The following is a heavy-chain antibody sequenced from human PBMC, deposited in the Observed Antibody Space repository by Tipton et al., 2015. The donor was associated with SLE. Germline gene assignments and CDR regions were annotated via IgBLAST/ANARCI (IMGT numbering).Heavy chain of an antibody. CDR2: LSTDGSVT. D-gene: IGHD6-19*01. J-gene: IGHJ6*02. CDR3: ARAPTISVAGTTDPFGMDV. Sequence: SLRLSCAASGFTYSGYAVHWVRQAPGKGLVWVSRLSTDGSVTTYADSVKGRLTISRDNAKNTLYLQMRSLRVEDTGIYYCARAPTISVAGTTDPFGMDVWGPGTRVTVSS. CDR1: GFTYSGYA. V-gene: IGHV3-74*01.